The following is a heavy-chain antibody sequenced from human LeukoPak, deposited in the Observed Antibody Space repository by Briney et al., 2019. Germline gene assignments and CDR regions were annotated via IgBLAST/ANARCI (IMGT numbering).Heavy chain of an antibody. V-gene: IGHV3-30*18. CDR1: GFTFSSYG. Sequence: GRSLRLSCAASGFTFSSYGMHWVRQAPGKGLEWVAVISYDGSNKYYADSVKGRFTISRDNSKNTLYLQMNSLRAEDTAVYYCAKGAGGGYDDYFDYWGQGTLVTVCS. CDR3: AKGAGGGYDDYFDY. CDR2: ISYDGSNK. J-gene: IGHJ4*02. D-gene: IGHD5-12*01.